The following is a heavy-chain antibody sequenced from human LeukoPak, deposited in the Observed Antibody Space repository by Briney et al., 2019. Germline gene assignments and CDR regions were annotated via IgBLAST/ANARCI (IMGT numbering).Heavy chain of an antibody. V-gene: IGHV3-15*04. Sequence: PGGSLRLSCAASGFTFSNTWMNWVRQAPGKGPEWVGRIESKTNGETTDYAAPVKGRFTISRDDSKNTLYLQMNNLKTEDTAVYYCTTCFGVVISDNFDYWGQGALVTVSS. CDR2: IESKTNGETT. D-gene: IGHD3-3*01. CDR1: GFTFSNTW. CDR3: TTCFGVVISDNFDY. J-gene: IGHJ4*02.